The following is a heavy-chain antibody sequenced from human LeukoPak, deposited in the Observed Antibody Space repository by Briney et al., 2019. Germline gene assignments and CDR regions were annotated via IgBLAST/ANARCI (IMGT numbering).Heavy chain of an antibody. J-gene: IGHJ4*02. Sequence: SVKVSCKASGDTFSSYAISWVRQAPGQGLEWMGRIIPILGIANYAQKFQGRVTITADKSTSTAYMELSSLRSEDTAVYYCAILTYYDILTGYPFDYWGQGTLVTVSS. D-gene: IGHD3-9*01. CDR3: AILTYYDILTGYPFDY. CDR2: IIPILGIA. V-gene: IGHV1-69*04. CDR1: GDTFSSYA.